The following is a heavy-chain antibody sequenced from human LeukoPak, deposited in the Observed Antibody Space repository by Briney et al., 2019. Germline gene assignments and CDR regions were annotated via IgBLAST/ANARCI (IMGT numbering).Heavy chain of an antibody. J-gene: IGHJ4*02. D-gene: IGHD3-9*01. V-gene: IGHV3-23*01. Sequence: QPGGSLRLSCAASGFTFSNYAMSWVRQAPGKGLDWVSAITGSGGNTYYADSVKGRFTISRDNSKNTLYLQMDSLRAEDTAVYYCAKWGDYDVLTGYYVSDYWGQGALVTVS. CDR1: GFTFSNYA. CDR2: ITGSGGNT. CDR3: AKWGDYDVLTGYYVSDY.